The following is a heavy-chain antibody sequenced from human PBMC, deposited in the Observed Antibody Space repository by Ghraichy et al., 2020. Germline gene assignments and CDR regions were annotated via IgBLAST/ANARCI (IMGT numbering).Heavy chain of an antibody. Sequence: SQTLSLTCTVSGGSFSSGGYYWSWIRQPAGKGLEWIGRIHTSGSTSYNPSLKSRVTMSVDTSKNQFFLNLSSVTAADTAVYYCARFVAIVPNAFDIWGQGTMVTVSS. J-gene: IGHJ3*02. V-gene: IGHV4-61*02. CDR2: IHTSGST. D-gene: IGHD3-16*02. CDR3: ARFVAIVPNAFDI. CDR1: GGSFSSGGYY.